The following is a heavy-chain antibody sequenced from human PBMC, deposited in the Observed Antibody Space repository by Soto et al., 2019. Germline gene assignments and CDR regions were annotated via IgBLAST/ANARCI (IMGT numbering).Heavy chain of an antibody. CDR3: AGGYSSSLFDY. V-gene: IGHV4-34*01. D-gene: IGHD6-6*01. CDR2: INHSGST. J-gene: IGHJ4*02. Sequence: SETLSLTCAVYGGSFSGYYWSWIRQPPGKGLEWIGEINHSGSTNYNPSLKSRVTISVDTSKNQFSLKLSSVTAADTAVYYCAGGYSSSLFDYWGQGTLVTVSS. CDR1: GGSFSGYY.